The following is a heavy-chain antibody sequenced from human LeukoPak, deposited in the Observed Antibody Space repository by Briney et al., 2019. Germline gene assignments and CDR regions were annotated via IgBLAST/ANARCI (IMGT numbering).Heavy chain of an antibody. CDR1: GFTFSSYW. CDR3: AREGFGELSGDS. J-gene: IGHJ4*02. D-gene: IGHD3-10*01. V-gene: IGHV3-48*04. CDR2: ISSRGNSI. Sequence: QPGGSLRLSCAASGFTFSSYWMSWVRQAPGKGLEWVSYISSRGNSIYYADSVKGRFTISRDNSKNSLYLQMNNLRAEDTAVYYCAREGFGELSGDSWGQGTLVTVSS.